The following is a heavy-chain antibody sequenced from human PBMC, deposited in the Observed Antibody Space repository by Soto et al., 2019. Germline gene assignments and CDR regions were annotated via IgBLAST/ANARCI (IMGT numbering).Heavy chain of an antibody. CDR1: YGNIIDHD. CDR3: ARAKDYYGSGSSRGVNCFDI. V-gene: IGHV4-59*11. Sequence: SETNSHTYTVAYGNIIDHDGSWIRQKQGKGLEWIGYIYYSGSTNYNPSLRSRVTRSVDTSKNQFSLKLSSVTAADTAVYYCARAKDYYGSGSSRGVNCFDICGQGT. CDR2: IYYSGST. J-gene: IGHJ5*02. D-gene: IGHD3-10*01.